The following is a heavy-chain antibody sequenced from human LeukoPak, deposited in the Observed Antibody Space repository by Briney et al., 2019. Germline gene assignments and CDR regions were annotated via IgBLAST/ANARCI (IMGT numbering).Heavy chain of an antibody. CDR1: GGSFSSGGYY. CDR3: ARGNYYDSSGYYFGYFDY. V-gene: IGHV4-31*03. CDR2: IYYSGST. Sequence: PSETLSLTCTVSGGSFSSGGYYWSWIRQHPGKGLEWIGYIYYSGSTYYNPSLKSRVTISVDTSKNQFSLKLSSVTAADTAVYYCARGNYYDSSGYYFGYFDYWGQGTLVTVSS. D-gene: IGHD3-22*01. J-gene: IGHJ4*02.